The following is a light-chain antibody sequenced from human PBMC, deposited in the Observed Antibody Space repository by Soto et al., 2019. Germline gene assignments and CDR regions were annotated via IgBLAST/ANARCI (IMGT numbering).Light chain of an antibody. CDR2: EDN. J-gene: IGLJ2*01. Sequence: NFMLTQPHSVSESPGKTVTISCTRSSGNIASYYVQWYQQRPGSAPTPVIYEDNQRPSGVPDRFSGSIDSSSNSASLTISGLKTEDEADYYCQSYDTDNYGAFGGGTKVTVL. V-gene: IGLV6-57*04. CDR1: SGNIASYY. CDR3: QSYDTDNYGA.